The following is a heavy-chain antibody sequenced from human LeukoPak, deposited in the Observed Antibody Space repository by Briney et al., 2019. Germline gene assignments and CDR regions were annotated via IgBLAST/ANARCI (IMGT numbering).Heavy chain of an antibody. CDR2: ISAYNGNT. V-gene: IGHV1-18*01. CDR1: GYTFTSYG. J-gene: IGHJ4*02. Sequence: GASVKVSCKASGYTFTSYGISWVRRAPGQGLEWMGWISAYNGNTNYAQKLQGRVTMTTDTSTSTAYMELRSLRSEDTAVYYCARAPGNTGGYNFFDYWGQGTLVTVSS. D-gene: IGHD2-8*02. CDR3: ARAPGNTGGYNFFDY.